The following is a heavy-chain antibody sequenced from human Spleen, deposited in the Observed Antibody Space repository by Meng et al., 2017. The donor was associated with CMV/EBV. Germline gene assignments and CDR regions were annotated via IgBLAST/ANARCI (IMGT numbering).Heavy chain of an antibody. D-gene: IGHD5-18*01. V-gene: IGHV3-21*01. CDR2: ISSSSSYI. CDR3: ARSDTTWIQLWPH. Sequence: CAASGFTFSSYSMNWVRQAPGKGLEWVSSISSSSSYIYYADSVKGRFTISRDNAKNSLYLQMNSLRAEDTAVYYCARSDTTWIQLWPHWGRGTLVTVSS. J-gene: IGHJ4*02. CDR1: GFTFSSYS.